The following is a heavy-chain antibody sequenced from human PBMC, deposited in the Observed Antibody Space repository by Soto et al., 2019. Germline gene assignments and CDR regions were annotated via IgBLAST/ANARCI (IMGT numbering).Heavy chain of an antibody. CDR2: INPYSGGA. V-gene: IGHV1-2*02. CDR3: ARVILGAYYNSPLDT. CDR1: GYTFTGYF. J-gene: IGHJ5*02. Sequence: QVQLLQSGAEVKKPGASVKVSCKASGYTFTGYFMHWVRQAPGQGLEWMGWINPYSGGADYAQRFQGRVTMTRDTSISTVYMELSRLRFDDTAVYYCARVILGAYYNSPLDTWGQGTVVTVSS. D-gene: IGHD3-10*01.